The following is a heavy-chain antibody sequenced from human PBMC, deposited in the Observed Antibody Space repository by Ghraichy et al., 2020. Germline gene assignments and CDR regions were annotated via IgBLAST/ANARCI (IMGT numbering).Heavy chain of an antibody. CDR1: GGSVSSGSYY. J-gene: IGHJ6*02. CDR3: ARDHRERNVVQPSDIAYYGMDV. CDR2: VYYSGST. V-gene: IGHV4-61*01. D-gene: IGHD2/OR15-2a*01. Sequence: SETLSLTCIVSGGSVSSGSYYWSWIRQPPGKGLEWIGSVYYSGSTNYNPSLKSRVSISIDTSKNQFSLKLSSVTAADTALYYCARDHRERNVVQPSDIAYYGMDVWGQGTTVTVSS.